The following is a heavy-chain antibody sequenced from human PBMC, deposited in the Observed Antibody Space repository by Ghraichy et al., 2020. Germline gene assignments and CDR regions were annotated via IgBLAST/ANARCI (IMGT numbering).Heavy chain of an antibody. J-gene: IGHJ4*02. CDR3: ATFWLGVGAKNAFDY. V-gene: IGHV1-24*01. Sequence: ASVKVSCKVSGYTLTELSMHWVRQAPGKGLEWMGGFDPEDGETIYAQKFQGRVTMTEDTSTDTAYMELSSLRSEDTAVYYCATFWLGVGAKNAFDYWGQGTLVTVSS. CDR2: FDPEDGET. D-gene: IGHD1-26*01. CDR1: GYTLTELS.